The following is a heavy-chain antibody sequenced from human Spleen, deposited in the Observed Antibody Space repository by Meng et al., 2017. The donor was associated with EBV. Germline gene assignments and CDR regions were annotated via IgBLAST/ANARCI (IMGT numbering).Heavy chain of an antibody. CDR1: GGSFSCYY. CDR3: ARGSGDYLKLDCFDP. V-gene: IGHV4-34*01. Sequence: VHLKQLGTGLLQPSQPLSLTCGVEGGSFSCYYWSWIRQSPGKGLQWIGEINHSGDTVYNPSLKSRVTISVDTSKYQFSLNLTSVTAADTALYYCARGSGDYLKLDCFDPWGQGTLVTVSS. J-gene: IGHJ5*02. D-gene: IGHD4-17*01. CDR2: INHSGDT.